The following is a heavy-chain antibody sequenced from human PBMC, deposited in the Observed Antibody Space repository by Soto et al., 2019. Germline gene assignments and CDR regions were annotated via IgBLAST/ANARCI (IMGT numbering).Heavy chain of an antibody. CDR3: ASTSWPEY. CDR2: ISYDGSNK. CDR1: GFTFSSYA. J-gene: IGHJ4*02. V-gene: IGHV3-30-3*01. Sequence: QVQLVESGGGVVQPGRSLRLSCAASGFTFSSYAMHWVRQAPGKGLEWVAVISYDGSNKYYADSVKGRFTISRDNSKNTLYLQMNRLRAEDTAVYYCASTSWPEYWGQGTLVTVSS. D-gene: IGHD2-15*01.